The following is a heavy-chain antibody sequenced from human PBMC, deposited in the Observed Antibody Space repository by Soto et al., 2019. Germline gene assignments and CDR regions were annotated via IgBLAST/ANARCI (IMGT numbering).Heavy chain of an antibody. CDR2: ISAYNGNT. D-gene: IGHD3-9*01. CDR1: GYTFTSYG. V-gene: IGHV1-18*01. CDR3: ASMASYYDILTGYYTLDY. Sequence: VKVSCKASGYTFTSYGISWVRQAPGQGLEWMGWISAYNGNTNYAQKLQGRVTMTTDTSTSTAYMELRRLRSDDTAVYYCASMASYYDILTGYYTLDYWGQGTLVTVSS. J-gene: IGHJ4*02.